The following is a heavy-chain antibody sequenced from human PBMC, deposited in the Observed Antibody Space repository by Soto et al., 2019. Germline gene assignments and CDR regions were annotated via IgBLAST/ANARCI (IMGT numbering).Heavy chain of an antibody. Sequence: EVQLLESGGGLVQPGGSLRLSCAASGFTFSSYAMSWVRQAPGKGLEWVSAISGSGGSTYYADSVKGRFTISRDNSKNTLYLQMNSLRAEDTAIYYCAKDSTYYDYIWGSYLQQDYFDYWGQGTLVTVSS. V-gene: IGHV3-23*01. CDR3: AKDSTYYDYIWGSYLQQDYFDY. CDR2: ISGSGGST. D-gene: IGHD3-16*02. J-gene: IGHJ4*02. CDR1: GFTFSSYA.